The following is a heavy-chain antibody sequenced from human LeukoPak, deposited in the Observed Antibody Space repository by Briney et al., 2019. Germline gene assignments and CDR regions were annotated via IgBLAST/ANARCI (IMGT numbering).Heavy chain of an antibody. Sequence: PGGSLRLSCAASGFTFSSYSMNWVRQAPGKGLEWVSPISSSSSYIYYADSVKGRFTISRDNAKNSLYLQMNSLRAEDTAVYYCARGVDYYDSSGYYFGYYYYGMDVWGQGTTVTVSS. CDR3: ARGVDYYDSSGYYFGYYYYGMDV. V-gene: IGHV3-21*01. J-gene: IGHJ6*02. CDR2: ISSSSSYI. D-gene: IGHD3-22*01. CDR1: GFTFSSYS.